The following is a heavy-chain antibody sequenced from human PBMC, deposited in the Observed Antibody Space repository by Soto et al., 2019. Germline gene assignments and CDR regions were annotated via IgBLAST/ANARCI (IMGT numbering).Heavy chain of an antibody. CDR2: ISWNSGSI. CDR3: AKDFYDILTGPLDY. D-gene: IGHD3-9*01. Sequence: GGSLRLSCAASGFTFDDYAMHWVRQAPGKGLEWVSGISWNSGSIGYADSVKGRFTISRDNAKNSLYLQMNSLRAEDTALYYCAKDFYDILTGPLDYWGQGTLVTVSS. V-gene: IGHV3-9*01. J-gene: IGHJ4*02. CDR1: GFTFDDYA.